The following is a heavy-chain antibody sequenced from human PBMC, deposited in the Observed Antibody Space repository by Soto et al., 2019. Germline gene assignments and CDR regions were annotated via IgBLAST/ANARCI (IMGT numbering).Heavy chain of an antibody. D-gene: IGHD1-26*01. CDR3: ARAPFSGSSPFDY. CDR1: GGSMSCGGYH. CDR2: IYHSWTT. V-gene: IGHV4-30-4*01. Sequence: PSETLSLSCTVSGGSMSCGGYHWSWVREPPGKGLEWIGYIYHSWTTNYNLSLRDRSTISVDTSKNQSSLKLSSVTDADTAVYYCARAPFSGSSPFDYWGHGTLVTVSS. J-gene: IGHJ4*01.